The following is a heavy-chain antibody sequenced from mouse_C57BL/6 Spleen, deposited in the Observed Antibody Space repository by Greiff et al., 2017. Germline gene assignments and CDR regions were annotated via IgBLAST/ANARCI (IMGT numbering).Heavy chain of an antibody. CDR2: INPYNGDT. V-gene: IGHV1-20*01. Sequence: EVQLQESGPELVKPGDSVKISCKASGYSFTGYFMNWVMQSHGKSLEWIGRINPYNGDTFYNQKFKGKATLTVDKSSSTAHMELRSLTSEDSAVYYCARDDYDEGYWGQGTTLTVSS. D-gene: IGHD2-4*01. CDR1: GYSFTGYF. CDR3: ARDDYDEGY. J-gene: IGHJ2*01.